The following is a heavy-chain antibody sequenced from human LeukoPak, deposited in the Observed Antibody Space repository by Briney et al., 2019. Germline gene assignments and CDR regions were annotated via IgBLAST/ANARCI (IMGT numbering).Heavy chain of an antibody. CDR3: ARGVGGSSSPLDY. V-gene: IGHV4-30-4*01. CDR1: GGSISSGDYY. Sequence: PSQTLSLTCTVSGGSISSGDYYWSWIRQPPGKGLEWIGYIYYSGSTYYNPSLKSRVTISVDTSKNQFSLKLSSVTAADTAVYYCARGVGGSSSPLDYWGQGTLVTVSS. D-gene: IGHD1-26*01. CDR2: IYYSGST. J-gene: IGHJ4*02.